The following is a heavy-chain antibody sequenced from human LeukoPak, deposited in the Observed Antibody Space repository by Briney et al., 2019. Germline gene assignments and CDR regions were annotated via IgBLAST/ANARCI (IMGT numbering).Heavy chain of an antibody. J-gene: IGHJ3*02. V-gene: IGHV3-11*01. Sequence: NAGGSLRLSCAASGFTFSDYYMSWVRQAPGKGLEWVSYISSSVSTIYYADSVKGRFTISRDNAKNSLYLQMNSLRAEDTAVYYCAREGYSGEDFGAFDIWGQGTMVTVSS. CDR2: ISSSVSTI. D-gene: IGHD5-12*01. CDR3: AREGYSGEDFGAFDI. CDR1: GFTFSDYY.